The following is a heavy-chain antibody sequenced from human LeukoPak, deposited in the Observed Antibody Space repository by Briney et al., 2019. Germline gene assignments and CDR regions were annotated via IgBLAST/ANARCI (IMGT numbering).Heavy chain of an antibody. J-gene: IGHJ4*02. V-gene: IGHV3-23*01. CDR2: ISGSGGST. Sequence: GGSLRLSCAASGLTVSSNYMSWVRQAPGKGLEWVSAISGSGGSTYYADSVKGRFTISRDNSKNTLYLQMNSLRAEDTAVYYCAKHYSNNAPYYFDYWGQGTLVTVSS. CDR1: GLTVSSNY. D-gene: IGHD4-11*01. CDR3: AKHYSNNAPYYFDY.